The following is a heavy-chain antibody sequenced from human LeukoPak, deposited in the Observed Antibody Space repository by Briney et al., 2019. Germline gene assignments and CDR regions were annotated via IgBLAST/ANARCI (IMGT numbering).Heavy chain of an antibody. J-gene: IGHJ4*02. D-gene: IGHD2-8*01. CDR3: ARGLAGVLDY. Sequence: GASVKVSCKASGGTFSSYAISWVRQAPGQGLEWMGRIIPILGIANYAQKFQGRVTMTRNTSISTAYMELSSLRSEDTAVYYCARGLAGVLDYWGQGTLVTVSS. V-gene: IGHV1-69*04. CDR2: IIPILGIA. CDR1: GGTFSSYA.